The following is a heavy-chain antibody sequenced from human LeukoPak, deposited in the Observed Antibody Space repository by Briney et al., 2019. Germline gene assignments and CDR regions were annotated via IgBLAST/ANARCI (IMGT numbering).Heavy chain of an antibody. J-gene: IGHJ5*02. Sequence: GGSLRLSCAASGFTFSDYYMSWVRQAPGKGLEWVSFLSGSGEIIYYADSVKGRFTISRDNAKNSLYLQMNSLRAEDTAVYHCARAGQNNWFDPWGQGTQVTVSS. CDR3: ARAGQNNWFDP. CDR1: GFTFSDYY. V-gene: IGHV3-11*01. CDR2: LSGSGEII.